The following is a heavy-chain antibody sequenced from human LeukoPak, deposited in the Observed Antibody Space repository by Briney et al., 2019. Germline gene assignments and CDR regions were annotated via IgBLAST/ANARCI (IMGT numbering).Heavy chain of an antibody. CDR1: GYTFTNYY. J-gene: IGHJ4*02. V-gene: IGHV1-46*01. CDR3: AREGEIGYDLSGY. CDR2: INPSGGST. D-gene: IGHD5-12*01. Sequence: ASVKVSCKASGYTFTNYYMNWVRQASGQGLEWMAIINPSGGSTSYAQKFQGRVTVTRDTSTSTVYMELSSLRSEDTAMYYCAREGEIGYDLSGYWGQGTLVTVSS.